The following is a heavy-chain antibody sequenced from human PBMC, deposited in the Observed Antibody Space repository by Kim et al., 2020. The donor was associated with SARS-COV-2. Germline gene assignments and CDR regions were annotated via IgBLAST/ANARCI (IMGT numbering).Heavy chain of an antibody. CDR3: ARARGNILNY. CDR2: ST. Sequence: STSYADSVKGRFTISRDNAKNTLYLQMNSLRAEDTAVYYCARARGNILNYWGQGTLVTVSS. D-gene: IGHD3-10*01. J-gene: IGHJ4*02. V-gene: IGHV3-74*01.